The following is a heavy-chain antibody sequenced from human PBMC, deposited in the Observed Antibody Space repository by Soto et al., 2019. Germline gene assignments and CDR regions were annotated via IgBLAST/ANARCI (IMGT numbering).Heavy chain of an antibody. J-gene: IGHJ4*02. Sequence: ASVKVSCKTSGYTFTTYGISWVRQAPGQGLEWMGWISAYNGNTNYAQKFQGRVTMTTDTSTSTAYMELRSLRSDDTAVYYCARALSQEYYYDSSGYCIDWGQGTLVTVSS. CDR2: ISAYNGNT. CDR3: ARALSQEYYYDSSGYCID. D-gene: IGHD3-22*01. V-gene: IGHV1-18*04. CDR1: GYTFTTYG.